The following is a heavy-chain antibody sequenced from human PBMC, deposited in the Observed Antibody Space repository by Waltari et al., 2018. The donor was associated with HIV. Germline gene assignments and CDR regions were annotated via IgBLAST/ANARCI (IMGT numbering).Heavy chain of an antibody. CDR1: GGSFSGYY. Sequence: VYGGSFSGYYWSWIRQPPGKGLEWIGEINHSGSTNYNPSLKSRVTISVDTSKNQFSLKLSSVTAADTAVYYCARGRGRAMIGGVSAFDIWGQGTMVTVSS. CDR3: ARGRGRAMIGGVSAFDI. V-gene: IGHV4-34*01. J-gene: IGHJ3*02. D-gene: IGHD5-12*01. CDR2: INHSGST.